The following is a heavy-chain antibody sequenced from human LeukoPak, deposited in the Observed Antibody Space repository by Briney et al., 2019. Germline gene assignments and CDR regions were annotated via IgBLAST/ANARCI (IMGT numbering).Heavy chain of an antibody. V-gene: IGHV3-30-3*01. Sequence: GRSLRLSCAASGFTFSSYAMHWVRQAPGKGLEWAAVISYDGSNKYYADSVKGRFTISRDNSKNTLYLQMNSLRAEDTAVYYCARVLVVPAAPDYYYGMDVWGQGTTVTVSS. D-gene: IGHD2-2*01. CDR2: ISYDGSNK. CDR1: GFTFSSYA. CDR3: ARVLVVPAAPDYYYGMDV. J-gene: IGHJ6*02.